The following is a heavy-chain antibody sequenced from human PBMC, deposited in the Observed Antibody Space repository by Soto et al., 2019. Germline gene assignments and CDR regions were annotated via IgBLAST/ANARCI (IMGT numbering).Heavy chain of an antibody. J-gene: IGHJ4*02. V-gene: IGHV3-21*01. CDR1: GFTFSSYS. CDR3: ASGGSSSSFPHY. D-gene: IGHD6-6*01. Sequence: GGSLRLSCAASGFTFSSYSVNWVRQAPGKGLEWVSSISSSRSYIYYADSVKGRFTISRDNAKNSLYLQMNSLRAEDTAVYYCASGGSSSSFPHYWGQGTLVTVSS. CDR2: ISSSRSYI.